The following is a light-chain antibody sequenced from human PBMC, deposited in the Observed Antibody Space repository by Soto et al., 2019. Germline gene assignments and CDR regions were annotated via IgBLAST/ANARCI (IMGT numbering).Light chain of an antibody. CDR1: RSNIGRNY. CDR2: RNN. Sequence: QSVLTQPPSASGNPGQRVSISCSGSRSNIGRNYVYWYQQLPGTAPKLLIQRNNERPSGVPDRFSGSKSGTSVSLAISGLRSEDEATYYCAAWDDTLNGQVFGGGTKLTVL. CDR3: AAWDDTLNGQV. J-gene: IGLJ3*02. V-gene: IGLV1-47*01.